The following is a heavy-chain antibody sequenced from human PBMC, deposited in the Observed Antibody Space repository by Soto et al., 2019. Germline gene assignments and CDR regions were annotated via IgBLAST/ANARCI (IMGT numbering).Heavy chain of an antibody. Sequence: WGSLRLSCAASGFTFNTYGMHWVRQAPGKGLEWVAAISYDGINKYYVDSVKGRFTISRDNSKNTLYVQMNSLRAEDTALYYCARSPQPTRGIHWYFDLWGRGILVTVSS. CDR1: GFTFNTYG. J-gene: IGHJ2*01. CDR3: ARSPQPTRGIHWYFDL. V-gene: IGHV3-30*03. D-gene: IGHD1-26*01. CDR2: ISYDGINK.